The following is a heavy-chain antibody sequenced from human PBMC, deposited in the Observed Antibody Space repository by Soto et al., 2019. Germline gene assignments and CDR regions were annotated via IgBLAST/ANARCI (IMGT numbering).Heavy chain of an antibody. CDR3: GKGLSIAAIDY. CDR2: ITWNSERV. CDR1: GFTFDDYA. D-gene: IGHD6-13*01. V-gene: IGHV3-9*01. J-gene: IGHJ4*02. Sequence: EVQLVESGGGLVQPGRSLRLSCTASGFTFDDYALHWVRQAPGKGLEWVSGITWNSERVDYADSVKGRFTISRDNARNSLYLQMNSLRAEDTALYFCGKGLSIAAIDYWGQGTLVTVSS.